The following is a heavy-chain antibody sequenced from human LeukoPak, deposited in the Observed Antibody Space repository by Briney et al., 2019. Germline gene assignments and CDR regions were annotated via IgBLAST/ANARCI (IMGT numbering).Heavy chain of an antibody. Sequence: PSETLSLTCTVSGGSISSSGYYWGWIRQPPGKGLEWIGTTFHSGSTYYNPSLKSRVTILVDKSKNQFSLKLSSVTAADTALYYCAKHFPRYSSTPEGNYFDYWGQGTLVTVSS. J-gene: IGHJ4*02. CDR2: TFHSGST. CDR3: AKHFPRYSSTPEGNYFDY. CDR1: GGSISSSGYY. D-gene: IGHD6-13*01. V-gene: IGHV4-39*01.